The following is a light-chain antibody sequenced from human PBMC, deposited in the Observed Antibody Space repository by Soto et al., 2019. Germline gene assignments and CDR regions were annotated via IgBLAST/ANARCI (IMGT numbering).Light chain of an antibody. J-gene: IGKJ2*03. CDR2: LGS. Sequence: DIVMTQSPLSLPVTPGEPASISCRSSQSLLHSNGYNYLDWYLQKPGQSPQPLIFLGSNRASRVPDRFSGSGSGTDFTLKISRVEAEDVGVYYCMQALQTPRFGQGTKLEIK. V-gene: IGKV2-28*01. CDR1: QSLLHSNGYNY. CDR3: MQALQTPR.